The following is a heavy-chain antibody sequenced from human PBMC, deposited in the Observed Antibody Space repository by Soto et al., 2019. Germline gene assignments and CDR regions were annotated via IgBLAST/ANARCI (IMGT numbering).Heavy chain of an antibody. CDR1: GGSISSYY. D-gene: IGHD4-17*01. Sequence: SETLSLTCTVSGGSISSYYWSWIRQPPGKGLEWIGYIYYSGSTNYNPSLKSRVTISVDTSKNQFSLKLSSVTAADTAVYYCARTRHDYGDFRFDYWGQGTLVTVSS. CDR3: ARTRHDYGDFRFDY. CDR2: IYYSGST. V-gene: IGHV4-59*01. J-gene: IGHJ4*02.